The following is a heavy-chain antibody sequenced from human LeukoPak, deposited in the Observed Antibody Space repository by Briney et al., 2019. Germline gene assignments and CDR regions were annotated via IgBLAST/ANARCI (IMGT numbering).Heavy chain of an antibody. V-gene: IGHV1-46*01. J-gene: IGHJ4*02. Sequence: ASVKVSCKASGYTFTTYYMHWVRQAPGQGLEWMGVINPSGGRTSYAQKFQGRVTMTRDTSTSTVYMELSSLRSDDTAVYYCARRPQEWELAGFDYWGQGTLVTVSS. D-gene: IGHD1-26*01. CDR3: ARRPQEWELAGFDY. CDR1: GYTFTTYY. CDR2: INPSGGRT.